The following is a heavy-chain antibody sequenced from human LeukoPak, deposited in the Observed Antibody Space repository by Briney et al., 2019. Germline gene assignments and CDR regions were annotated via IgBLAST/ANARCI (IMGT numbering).Heavy chain of an antibody. CDR2: ISYDGSNK. D-gene: IGHD1-1*01. CDR3: AKEAGTTTLGY. CDR1: GFTFSSYG. J-gene: IGHJ4*02. Sequence: PGGSLRLSCAASGFTFSSYGMHWVRQAPGKGMEWVAVISYDGSNKYYADSVKGRFTISRDNSKNTLYLQMNSLRAEDTAVYYCAKEAGTTTLGYWGQGTLVTVSS. V-gene: IGHV3-30*18.